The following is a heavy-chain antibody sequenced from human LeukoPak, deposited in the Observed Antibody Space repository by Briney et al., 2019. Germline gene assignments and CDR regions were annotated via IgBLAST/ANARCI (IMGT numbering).Heavy chain of an antibody. J-gene: IGHJ5*02. CDR1: GGSISSNSYS. CDR3: ARDHYDFWSGYYNPLMIDP. D-gene: IGHD3-3*01. Sequence: SETLSLTCTVSGGSISSNSYSWGWIRQPPGNGLEWIVSIYYSGSTYYNPSLKSRVTISVDTSKNQFSLKLSSVTAADTAVYYCARDHYDFWSGYYNPLMIDPWGPGNPGHRLL. CDR2: IYYSGST. V-gene: IGHV4-39*07.